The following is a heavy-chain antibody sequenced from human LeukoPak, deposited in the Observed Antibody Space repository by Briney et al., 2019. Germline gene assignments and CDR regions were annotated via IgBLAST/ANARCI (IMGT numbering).Heavy chain of an antibody. CDR2: IWYDASDK. D-gene: IGHD2-21*01. V-gene: IGHV3-33*01. J-gene: IGHJ3*02. CDR3: VRDGMVIPYAFDI. Sequence: GGSLRLSCATSGFTFSDYAMHWVRQAPGKGLEWVAVIWYDASDKYYGDSVKGRFTISRDNSKNTLYLEMDSLRVEDTAVYYCVRDGMVIPYAFDIWGQGTMVTVSS. CDR1: GFTFSDYA.